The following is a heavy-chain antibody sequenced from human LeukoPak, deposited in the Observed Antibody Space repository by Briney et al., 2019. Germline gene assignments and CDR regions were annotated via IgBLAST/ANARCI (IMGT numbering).Heavy chain of an antibody. J-gene: IGHJ3*02. CDR1: GFTFSSYS. D-gene: IGHD3-22*01. Sequence: GGSLRLSCAASGFTFSSYSMNWVRQAPGKGLEWVANIKQDGSEKYYVDSVKGRFTISRDNAKNSLYLQMNSLRAEDTAVYYCARVDSSGDDAFDIWGQGTMVTVSS. CDR3: ARVDSSGDDAFDI. CDR2: IKQDGSEK. V-gene: IGHV3-7*01.